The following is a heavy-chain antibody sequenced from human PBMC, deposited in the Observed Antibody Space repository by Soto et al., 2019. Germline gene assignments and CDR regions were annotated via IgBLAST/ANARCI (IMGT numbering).Heavy chain of an antibody. Sequence: QVQLVQSGAEVKKPGSSVKVSCKAPGGTFSSYAISWVRQAPGQGLEWMGGIIPIFVTAQYAQKVQGRVTITTDKSTSTGYMELRSLRSEDTAVYYCARSQGGSSSLDIYYYYYYGMDVWGQGTTVTVSS. CDR1: GGTFSSYA. CDR3: ARSQGGSSSLDIYYYYYYGMDV. V-gene: IGHV1-69*06. CDR2: IIPIFVTA. D-gene: IGHD2-15*01. J-gene: IGHJ6*02.